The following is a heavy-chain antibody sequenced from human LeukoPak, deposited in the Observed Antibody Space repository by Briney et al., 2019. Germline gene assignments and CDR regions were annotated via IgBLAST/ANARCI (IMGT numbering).Heavy chain of an antibody. CDR2: IYYRGST. V-gene: IGHV4-59*01. CDR1: GGSISNYH. D-gene: IGHD5-24*01. Sequence: SETLPLTCTVSGGSISNYHWSWIRQPPGKGLGWIGYIYYRGSTKYNPSLESRVTISVDMSKNQFSLKLNSVTAADTAVYYCVRVQADGHSDIWGQETMVTVSS. CDR3: VRVQADGHSDI. J-gene: IGHJ3*02.